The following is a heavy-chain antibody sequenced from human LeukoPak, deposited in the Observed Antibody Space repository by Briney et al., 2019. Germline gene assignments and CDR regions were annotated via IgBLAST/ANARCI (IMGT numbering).Heavy chain of an antibody. V-gene: IGHV1-2*02. CDR1: GYTFTGYY. CDR3: ARSAIFDSSGYLPGY. CDR2: INPNSGGT. Sequence: ASVKVSCKTSGYTFTGYYMHWVRQAPGQGLEWMGWINPNSGGTNYAQKLQGRVTMTTDTSTSTAYMELRSLRSDDTAVYYCARSAIFDSSGYLPGYWGQGTLVTVSS. D-gene: IGHD3-22*01. J-gene: IGHJ4*02.